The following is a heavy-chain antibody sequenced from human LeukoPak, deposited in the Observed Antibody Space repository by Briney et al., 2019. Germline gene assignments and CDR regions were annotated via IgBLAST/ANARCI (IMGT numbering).Heavy chain of an antibody. V-gene: IGHV3-48*02. D-gene: IGHD2-21*02. J-gene: IGHJ3*02. CDR2: IDSSSSSI. Sequence: PGGSLRPSCAASGFTFSSYSMNWVRQAPGKGLECVSYIDSSSSSIYYADSVKGRFTISRDNAKNSLYLQMNSLRDEDTAVYYCARTSALRGDCYFCAFDTWGQGTMVTVSS. CDR3: ARTSALRGDCYFCAFDT. CDR1: GFTFSSYS.